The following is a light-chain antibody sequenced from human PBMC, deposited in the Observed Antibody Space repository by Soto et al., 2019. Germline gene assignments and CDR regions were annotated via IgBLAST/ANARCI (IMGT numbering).Light chain of an antibody. Sequence: QSVLTQPPSVSGAPGQRVTVSCTGNNSNLGAGYDVHWYQQVPGAAPKLVIFGNRNRPSGVPERFSGSKSGTSASLAITGLQAEDEADYYCQAYDDSLTAFVFGGGTQLTVL. V-gene: IGLV1-40*01. CDR1: NSNLGAGYD. CDR3: QAYDDSLTAFV. CDR2: GNR. J-gene: IGLJ3*02.